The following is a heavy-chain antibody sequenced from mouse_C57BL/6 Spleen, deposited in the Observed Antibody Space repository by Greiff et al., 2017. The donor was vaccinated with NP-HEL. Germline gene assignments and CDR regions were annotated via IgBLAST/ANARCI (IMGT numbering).Heavy chain of an antibody. CDR2: NYWDDDK. CDR3: ARRGDDYADCDY. Sequence: QVQLKESGPGILQSSQTLSLTCSFSGFSLSTSGMGVSWIRQPSGKGLEWLAHNYWDDDKRYNPSLKSRLTISKDTSRNQVFLQITRVDTADTATYYCARRGDDYADCDYWGQGTTLTVSS. J-gene: IGHJ2*01. V-gene: IGHV8-12*01. D-gene: IGHD2-4*01. CDR1: GFSLSTSGMG.